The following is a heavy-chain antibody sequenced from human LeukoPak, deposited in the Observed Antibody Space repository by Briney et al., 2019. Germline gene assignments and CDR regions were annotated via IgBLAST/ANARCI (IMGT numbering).Heavy chain of an antibody. D-gene: IGHD2-21*02. CDR3: ARGVTAYCGGDCYSRFDY. CDR1: GGTFSSYA. J-gene: IGHJ4*02. V-gene: IGHV1-69*13. CDR2: IIPIFGTA. Sequence: SVKVSCKASGGTFSSYAISWVRQVPGQGLEWMGGIIPIFGTANYAQKFQGRVTITADESTSTVYMELSSLRSEDTAVYYCARGVTAYCGGDCYSRFDYWGQGTLVTVSS.